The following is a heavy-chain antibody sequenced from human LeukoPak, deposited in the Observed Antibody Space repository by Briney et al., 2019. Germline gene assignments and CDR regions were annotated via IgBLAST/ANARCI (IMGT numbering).Heavy chain of an antibody. J-gene: IGHJ3*02. Sequence: QPGGSPRLSCAASGLTFSSCAMSWVRQAPGKGLEWVSAISGSGGSTYYADSVKGRFTISRDNSKNTLYLQMNSLRAEDTAVYYCAKDGTAMGLLDAFDIWGQGTMVTVSS. CDR2: ISGSGGST. D-gene: IGHD5-18*01. CDR1: GLTFSSCA. V-gene: IGHV3-23*01. CDR3: AKDGTAMGLLDAFDI.